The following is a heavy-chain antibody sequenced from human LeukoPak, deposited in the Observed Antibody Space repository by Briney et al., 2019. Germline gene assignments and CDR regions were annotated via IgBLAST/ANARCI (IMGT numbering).Heavy chain of an antibody. CDR1: GFTFSNYE. CDR2: ISISGSTI. CDR3: ASDRRSDGSGYAFDI. J-gene: IGHJ3*02. V-gene: IGHV3-48*03. D-gene: IGHD3-22*01. Sequence: PGGSLRLSCAASGFTFSNYEMNWVRQAPGKGLEWVSYISISGSTIYYADSVKGRFTISRDNAKNSLYLQMNSLGAEDTAFYYCASDRRSDGSGYAFDIWGQGTMVTVSS.